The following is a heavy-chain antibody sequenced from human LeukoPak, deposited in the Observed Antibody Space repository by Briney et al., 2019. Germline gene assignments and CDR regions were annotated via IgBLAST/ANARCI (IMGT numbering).Heavy chain of an antibody. J-gene: IGHJ4*02. CDR2: IIPILGIA. CDR3: ARVQFGGDGRQMGGW. Sequence: GASVKVFCKASGGTFSSYAISWVRQAPGQGLEWMGRIIPILGIANYAQKFQGRVTITADKSTSTAYMELSSLRSEDTAVYYCARVQFGGDGRQMGGWWGQGTLVTVSS. V-gene: IGHV1-69*04. D-gene: IGHD5-24*01. CDR1: GGTFSSYA.